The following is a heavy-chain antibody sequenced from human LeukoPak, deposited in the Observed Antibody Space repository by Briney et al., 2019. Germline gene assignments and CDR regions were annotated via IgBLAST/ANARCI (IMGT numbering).Heavy chain of an antibody. J-gene: IGHJ6*03. CDR1: GYSISSGYY. CDR2: IYHSGST. D-gene: IGHD1-26*01. CDR3: ARERLGATGYYMDV. Sequence: SETLSLTCTVSGYSISSGYYWGWIRQPPGKGLELIGSIYHSGSTYYNPSLKSRVTISVDTSKNQFSLKLSSVTAADTAVYYCARERLGATGYYMDVWGKGTTVTVSS. V-gene: IGHV4-38-2*02.